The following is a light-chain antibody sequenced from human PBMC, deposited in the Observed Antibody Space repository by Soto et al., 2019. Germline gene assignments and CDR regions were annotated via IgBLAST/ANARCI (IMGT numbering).Light chain of an antibody. Sequence: DIQMTQSPSSLSASVGDRVTITCRASPSISTYLNWYHQKPGKAPKLLIYAASSLQSGVPSRFSGSGSGTDFALTISSLQPEDFATYYCQQTYNPPWTFGQGTKVEIE. V-gene: IGKV1-39*01. CDR2: AAS. CDR1: PSISTY. CDR3: QQTYNPPWT. J-gene: IGKJ1*01.